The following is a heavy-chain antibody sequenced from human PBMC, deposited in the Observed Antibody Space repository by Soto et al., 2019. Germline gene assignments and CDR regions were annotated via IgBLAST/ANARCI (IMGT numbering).Heavy chain of an antibody. Sequence: ASVRGAWKVSGYALTGLAMHWVRQAPGKGIEWMGGFDPEDGETIYAQKFQGRVTMTEDTSTDTAYMELSSLRSEHTAVFFFSFHRPPPSLIDSRARRTPVPVSS. V-gene: IGHV1-24*01. CDR2: FDPEDGET. J-gene: IGHJ5*01. CDR3: SFHRPPPSLIDS. D-gene: IGHD2-21*01. CDR1: GYALTGLA.